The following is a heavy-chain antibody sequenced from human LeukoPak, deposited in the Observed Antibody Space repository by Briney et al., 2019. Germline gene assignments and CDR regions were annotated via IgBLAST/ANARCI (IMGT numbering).Heavy chain of an antibody. J-gene: IGHJ5*02. Sequence: GGSLRLSCAASGFTFSNAWMSWVRQAPGKGLEWVGRIKSKTDGGTTDYAAPVKGRFTISRDDSKNTLYLQMNSLKTEDTAVYYCTTGLTTMVRGVIIRFDPWGQGTLVTVSS. CDR3: TTGLTTMVRGVIIRFDP. CDR1: GFTFSNAW. V-gene: IGHV3-15*01. CDR2: IKSKTDGGTT. D-gene: IGHD3-10*01.